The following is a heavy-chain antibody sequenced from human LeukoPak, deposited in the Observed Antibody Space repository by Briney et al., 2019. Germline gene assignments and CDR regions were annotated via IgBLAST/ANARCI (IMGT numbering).Heavy chain of an antibody. CDR2: IKQDGSEK. J-gene: IGHJ4*02. CDR1: GFTFSTYW. V-gene: IGHV3-7*03. CDR3: AKDWSYYDSSGYPHDY. Sequence: GGSLRLSCAASGFTFSTYWMNWVRQAPGKGLEWVANIKQDGSEKYYVDSVKGRFTISRDNSKNTLYLQMNSLRAEDTAVYYCAKDWSYYDSSGYPHDYWGQGTLVTVSS. D-gene: IGHD3-22*01.